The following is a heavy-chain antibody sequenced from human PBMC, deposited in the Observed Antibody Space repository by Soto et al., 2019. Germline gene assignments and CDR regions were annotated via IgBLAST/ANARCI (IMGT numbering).Heavy chain of an antibody. D-gene: IGHD2-8*02. J-gene: IGHJ6*02. CDR3: ARDLVAWYYYYGMDV. CDR1: GGTFSSYA. Sequence: QVQLVQSGAEVKKPGSSVKVSCKASGGTFSSYAISWVRQAPGQGLEWMGGIIPSFGTANYAQKLQGRVTITANESTSTAYMELSSLRSEDTGVYCCARDLVAWYYYYGMDVWGQGSTVTVSS. V-gene: IGHV1-69*01. CDR2: IIPSFGTA.